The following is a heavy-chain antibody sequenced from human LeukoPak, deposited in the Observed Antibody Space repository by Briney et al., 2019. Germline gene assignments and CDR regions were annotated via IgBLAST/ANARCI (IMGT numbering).Heavy chain of an antibody. CDR1: GFTFSSYA. D-gene: IGHD6-13*01. CDR3: ASHSSSWYGFDY. V-gene: IGHV3-30*14. CDR2: KSYGGSNN. J-gene: IGHJ4*02. Sequence: GGSLRLSCAASGFTFSSYAMHWVRQAPGKGLEWVAVKSYGGSNNYYADSVKGRFTISRDNSKNTLYLQMNSLRAEDTAVYYCASHSSSWYGFDYWGQGTLVTVSS.